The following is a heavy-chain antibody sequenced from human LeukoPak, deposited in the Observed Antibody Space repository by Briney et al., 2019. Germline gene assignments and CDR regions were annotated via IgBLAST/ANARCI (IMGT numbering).Heavy chain of an antibody. D-gene: IGHD2-2*01. CDR2: ISGYGGST. CDR1: GFTLADYA. J-gene: IGHJ4*02. V-gene: IGHV3-43*02. CDR3: AKAPGFCSTTSCPGDY. Sequence: KPGGSLRLSCAASGFTLADYAMHWVRQAPGKGLEWVSLISGYGGSTYYADSVKGRFTISRDNSKNSLYLQMNSLRTEDTALYYCAKAPGFCSTTSCPGDYWGQGTLVTVSS.